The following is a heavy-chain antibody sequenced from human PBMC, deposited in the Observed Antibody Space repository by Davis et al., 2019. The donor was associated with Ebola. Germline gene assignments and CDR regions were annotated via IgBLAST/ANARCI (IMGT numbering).Heavy chain of an antibody. Sequence: GGSLSLSCAASGFTFSSYSMNWVRQAPGKGLEWVSSISSSSSYIYYADSVKGRFTISRDNAKNSLYLQMNSLRAEDTAVYDCGSVYRSSWGWFDPWGQGTLVTVSS. CDR1: GFTFSSYS. CDR3: GSVYRSSWGWFDP. J-gene: IGHJ5*02. CDR2: ISSSSSYI. D-gene: IGHD6-13*01. V-gene: IGHV3-21*01.